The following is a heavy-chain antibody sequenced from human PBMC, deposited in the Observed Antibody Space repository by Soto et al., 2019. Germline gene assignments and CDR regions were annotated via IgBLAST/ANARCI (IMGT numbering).Heavy chain of an antibody. CDR1: GFTFSSYA. Sequence: PGGALRLSCAASGFTFSSYAMSWVRQAPGKGLEWVSAISGSGGSTYYADSVKGRFTISRDNSKNTLYLQMNSLRAEDTAVYYCATDVSGSYPPIDYWGQGTLVTVSS. V-gene: IGHV3-23*01. CDR2: ISGSGGST. CDR3: ATDVSGSYPPIDY. D-gene: IGHD1-26*01. J-gene: IGHJ4*02.